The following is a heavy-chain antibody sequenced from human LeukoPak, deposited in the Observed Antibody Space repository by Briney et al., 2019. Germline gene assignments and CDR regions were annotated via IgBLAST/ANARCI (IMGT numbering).Heavy chain of an antibody. D-gene: IGHD5-12*01. CDR1: GFTFSSYA. CDR2: ISYDGSNK. V-gene: IGHV3-30-3*01. Sequence: GRSLRLSCAASGFTFSSYAMHWVRQAPGKGLEWVAVISYDGSNKYYADSVKGRFTISRDNAKNSLYLQMNSLRAEDTAVYYCARDYSGYERPGNYGMDVWGQGTTVTVSS. J-gene: IGHJ6*02. CDR3: ARDYSGYERPGNYGMDV.